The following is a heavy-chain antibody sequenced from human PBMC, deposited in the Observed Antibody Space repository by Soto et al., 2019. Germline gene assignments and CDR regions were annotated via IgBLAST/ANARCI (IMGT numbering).Heavy chain of an antibody. Sequence: SQTLSLTCALSGDSVSGNSAAWNWIRQSPSRGLEWRGRTYYRSRWYNDYAVSVKSRITVTPDTSKNQFSLHLISVTPEDTAVYYCASEFPYYVSSDSYLDYWGQGALVTVSS. CDR3: ASEFPYYVSSDSYLDY. CDR1: GDSVSGNSAA. V-gene: IGHV6-1*01. CDR2: TYYRSRWYN. J-gene: IGHJ4*02. D-gene: IGHD3-16*01.